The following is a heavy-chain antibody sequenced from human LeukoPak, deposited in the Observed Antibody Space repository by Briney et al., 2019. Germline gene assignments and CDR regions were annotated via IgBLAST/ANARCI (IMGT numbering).Heavy chain of an antibody. D-gene: IGHD6-13*01. CDR1: GGSFSGYY. Sequence: SETLSLTCAVYGGSFSGYYWSWIRQPPGKGLEWIGEINHSGSTNYNPSLKSRVTISVDTSKNQFSLKLSSVTAADTAVYYCARRRAAAGPDYWGQGILVTVSS. J-gene: IGHJ4*02. V-gene: IGHV4-34*01. CDR3: ARRRAAAGPDY. CDR2: INHSGST.